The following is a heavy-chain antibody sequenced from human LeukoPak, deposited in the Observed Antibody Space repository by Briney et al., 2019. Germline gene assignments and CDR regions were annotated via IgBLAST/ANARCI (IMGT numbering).Heavy chain of an antibody. V-gene: IGHV3-7*05. D-gene: IGHD3-22*01. CDR3: VRERTNYYDSSGYY. CDR2: IKQDGSEK. J-gene: IGHJ4*02. CDR1: GFIFSTYV. Sequence: PGGSLRLSCAASGFIFSTYVMSWVRQAPGKGLEWVANIKQDGSEKYYVDSVKGRFTISRDNAKESLYLQMNSLRAEDTAVYYCVRERTNYYDSSGYYWGQGTLVTVSS.